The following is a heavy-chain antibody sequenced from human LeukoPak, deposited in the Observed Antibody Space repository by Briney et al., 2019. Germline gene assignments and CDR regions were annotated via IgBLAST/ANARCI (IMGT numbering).Heavy chain of an antibody. Sequence: GGSLRLSCAASGFTFSSYGMHWVRQAPGKGLEWVAVISYDGSNKYYADSVKGRFTISRDNSKNTLYLQMNSLRAEDTAVYYCAKDLRGYRYGLYFDYWGQGTLVTVSS. CDR1: GFTFSSYG. V-gene: IGHV3-30*18. D-gene: IGHD5-18*01. CDR2: ISYDGSNK. CDR3: AKDLRGYRYGLYFDY. J-gene: IGHJ4*02.